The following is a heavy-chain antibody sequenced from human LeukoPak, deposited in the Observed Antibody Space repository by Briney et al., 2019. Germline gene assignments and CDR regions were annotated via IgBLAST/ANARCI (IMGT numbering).Heavy chain of an antibody. CDR2: INPNHGGT. V-gene: IGHV1-2*02. Sequence: GASVKVSCKASGYTFTDYYMHWVRQAPGQGLEWMGWINPNHGGTNYAQKFQGRVTMTRDTSISTAYMELSRLRSDDTAVYYCARVASPYSSSWEYNWFDPWGQGTLVTVSS. CDR3: ARVASPYSSSWEYNWFDP. CDR1: GYTFTDYY. J-gene: IGHJ5*02. D-gene: IGHD6-13*01.